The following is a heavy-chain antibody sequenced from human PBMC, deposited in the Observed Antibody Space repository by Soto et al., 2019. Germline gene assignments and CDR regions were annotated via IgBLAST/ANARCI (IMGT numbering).Heavy chain of an antibody. CDR3: ARGIAAAGTLRTLYYYYYGMDV. CDR2: IYYSGYT. J-gene: IGHJ6*02. D-gene: IGHD6-13*01. CDR1: GGSISSSSYY. Sequence: SETLSLTCTVSGGSISSSSYYWGWIRQPPGKRLEWIGSIYYSGYTYYNPSLKSRVTISVDTSKNQFSLKLSSVTAADTAVYYCARGIAAAGTLRTLYYYYYGMDVWGQGTTVT. V-gene: IGHV4-39*01.